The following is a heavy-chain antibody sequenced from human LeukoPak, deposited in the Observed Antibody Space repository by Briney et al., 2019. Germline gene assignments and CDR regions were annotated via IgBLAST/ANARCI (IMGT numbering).Heavy chain of an antibody. Sequence: SETLSLTCTASGGSISSHYWSWIREPPGEELEGIGYIYYSGSTNYNPSLKSRVTISVDTSKNQFSLKLSSVTAADTAVYYCARLMAGFDYWGQGTLVTVSS. J-gene: IGHJ4*02. CDR2: IYYSGST. CDR1: GGSISSHY. D-gene: IGHD5-24*01. V-gene: IGHV4-59*11. CDR3: ARLMAGFDY.